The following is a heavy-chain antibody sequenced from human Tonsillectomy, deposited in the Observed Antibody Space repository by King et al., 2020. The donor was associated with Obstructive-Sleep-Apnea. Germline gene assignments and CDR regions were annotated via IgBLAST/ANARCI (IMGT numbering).Heavy chain of an antibody. D-gene: IGHD3-10*01. CDR2: ITTNSHYI. J-gene: IGHJ5*02. V-gene: IGHV3-21*01. CDR1: GFIFSDYD. Sequence: VQLVESGGGLVKPGGSLRLSCAASGFIFSDYDMNWVRRAPGKGLEWVSSITTNSHYIYYADSVKGRFTISRDNANNLVYLQMSSLRAEDTAMYYCTSALGSRALRDNWFDLWGQGTLVTVSS. CDR3: TSALGSRALRDNWFDL.